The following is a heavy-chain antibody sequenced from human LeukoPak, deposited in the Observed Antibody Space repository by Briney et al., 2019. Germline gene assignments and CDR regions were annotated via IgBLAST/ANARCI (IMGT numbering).Heavy chain of an antibody. CDR1: GYTFTNYY. V-gene: IGHV1-46*01. CDR2: LNPSGGST. J-gene: IGHJ3*01. D-gene: IGHD6-13*01. Sequence: ASVKVSCKASGYTFTNYYIHWVRQAPGQGLEWMGILNPSGGSTSYAQKFQGRVTMTRDTSTSTVYMHLSSLRSEDTAVYYCARPRSGSWYMGEFHYWGQGTMVTVSS. CDR3: ARPRSGSWYMGEFHY.